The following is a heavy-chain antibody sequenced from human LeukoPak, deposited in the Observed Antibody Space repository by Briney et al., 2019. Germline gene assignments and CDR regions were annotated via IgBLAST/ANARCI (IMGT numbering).Heavy chain of an antibody. D-gene: IGHD6-19*01. CDR2: IYYSGST. CDR3: ARVPSGWYRGFDY. Sequence: ASETLSLTCTVSVGSINLYYWSWIRQPPGKGLEWIGYIYYSGSTNYNPPLKSRVTISVDTSKNQFSLKLSSVTAADTAVYYCARVPSGWYRGFDYWGQGTLVTVSS. CDR1: VGSINLYY. J-gene: IGHJ4*02. V-gene: IGHV4-59*01.